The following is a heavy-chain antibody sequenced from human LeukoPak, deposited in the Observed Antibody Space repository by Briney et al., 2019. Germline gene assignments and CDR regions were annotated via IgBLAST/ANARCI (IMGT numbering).Heavy chain of an antibody. CDR2: ISGSGGST. Sequence: GGSLRLSCAASGFTFSSYAMSWVRQAPGKGLEWVSAISGSGGSTYYADSVKGRFTISRDNSKNTLYLQMNSLRAEDTAVYYCAKDSMIVVVYNLFDPWGQGTLVTVSS. D-gene: IGHD3-22*01. CDR3: AKDSMIVVVYNLFDP. V-gene: IGHV3-23*01. J-gene: IGHJ5*02. CDR1: GFTFSSYA.